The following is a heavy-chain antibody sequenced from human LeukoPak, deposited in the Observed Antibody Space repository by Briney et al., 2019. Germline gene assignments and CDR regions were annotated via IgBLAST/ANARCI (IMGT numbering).Heavy chain of an antibody. CDR1: GYTFTAYY. Sequence: ASVKVSCKASGYTFTAYYIHWVRQAPGQGLEWMGWINPNSGATNYAQNFQGRVTMTRDTSISTAYMELTRLRSDDSAVYFCARVDGGWELTDYWGQGTLVTVSS. J-gene: IGHJ4*02. CDR3: ARVDGGWELTDY. CDR2: INPNSGAT. V-gene: IGHV1-2*02. D-gene: IGHD1-26*01.